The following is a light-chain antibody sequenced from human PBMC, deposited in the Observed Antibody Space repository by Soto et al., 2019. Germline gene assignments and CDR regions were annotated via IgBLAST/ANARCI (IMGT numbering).Light chain of an antibody. V-gene: IGKV3D-20*02. CDR3: QQRSYTIT. Sequence: EILMTQSPGNLSLSPGERATLSCRASQSVSSSYLAWYQQKPGQAPRLLIYDASHRATGIPVRFSGSGSESVFTLTISSLEPEDFAVYYCQQRSYTITFGQGTRLEIK. J-gene: IGKJ5*01. CDR1: QSVSSSY. CDR2: DAS.